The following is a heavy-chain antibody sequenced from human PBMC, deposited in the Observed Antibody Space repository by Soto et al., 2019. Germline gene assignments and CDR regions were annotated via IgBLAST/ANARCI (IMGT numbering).Heavy chain of an antibody. Sequence: PGEGLEWIGYIYYSGSTNYNPSLKSRVTISVDTSKNQFSLKLSSVTAADTAVYYCARGGVYCGGDCYGYFDSWGQGTLVTVSS. CDR2: IYYSGST. CDR3: ARGGVYCGGDCYGYFDS. J-gene: IGHJ4*02. D-gene: IGHD2-21*02. V-gene: IGHV4-59*01.